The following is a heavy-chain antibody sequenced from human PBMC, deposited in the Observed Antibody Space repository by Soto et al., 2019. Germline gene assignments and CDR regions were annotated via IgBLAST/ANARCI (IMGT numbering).Heavy chain of an antibody. CDR1: GFTFSSYS. CDR2: ISSSSSTI. D-gene: IGHD3-10*01. J-gene: IGHJ4*02. V-gene: IGHV3-48*01. CDR3: ARSPMVRGVIAGY. Sequence: GGSLRLSCAASGFTFSSYSMNWVRQAPGKGLEWVSYISSSSSTIYYADSVKGRFTISRDNAKNSLYLQMNSLRAEDTAVYYCARSPMVRGVIAGYWGQGTLVTVSS.